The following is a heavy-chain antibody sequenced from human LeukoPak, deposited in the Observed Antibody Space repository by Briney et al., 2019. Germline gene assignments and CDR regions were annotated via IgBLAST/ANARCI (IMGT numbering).Heavy chain of an antibody. Sequence: GGSLRLSCAASGFTFSGYAMSWVRQAPGKGLEWVSAISGSGGSTYYADSVKGRFTISRDNSKNTLYLQMNSLRAEDTAVYYCAKDRAFYGGAFDIWGQGTMVTVSS. J-gene: IGHJ3*02. CDR3: AKDRAFYGGAFDI. D-gene: IGHD4-23*01. CDR1: GFTFSGYA. V-gene: IGHV3-23*01. CDR2: ISGSGGST.